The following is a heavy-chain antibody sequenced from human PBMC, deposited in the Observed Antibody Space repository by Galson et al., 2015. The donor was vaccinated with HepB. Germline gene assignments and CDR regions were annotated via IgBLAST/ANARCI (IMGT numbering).Heavy chain of an antibody. CDR2: INWNGGST. Sequence: SLRLSCAASGFTFDDYGMSWVRQAPGKGLEWVSGINWNGGSTGYADSVKGRFTISRDNAKNSLYLQMNSLRAEDTALYYCAREKGSYHGDWFDPRGQGTLVTVSS. V-gene: IGHV3-20*04. CDR1: GFTFDDYG. CDR3: AREKGSYHGDWFDP. J-gene: IGHJ5*02. D-gene: IGHD3-16*02.